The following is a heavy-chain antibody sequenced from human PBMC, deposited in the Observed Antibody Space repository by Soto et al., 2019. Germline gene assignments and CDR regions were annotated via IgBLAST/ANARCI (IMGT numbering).Heavy chain of an antibody. D-gene: IGHD5-18*01. V-gene: IGHV4-59*01. CDR1: GGSISSYY. J-gene: IGHJ4*02. CDR2: IYYSGST. CDR3: ARTLYSYGPRFDY. Sequence: QVQLQESGPGLVKPSETLSLTCTVSGGSISSYYWSWIRQPPGKGLAWIGYIYYSGSTNYNPSLKSRVTISVDTSKNQFSLKLSSVTAADTAVYYCARTLYSYGPRFDYWGQGTLVTVSS.